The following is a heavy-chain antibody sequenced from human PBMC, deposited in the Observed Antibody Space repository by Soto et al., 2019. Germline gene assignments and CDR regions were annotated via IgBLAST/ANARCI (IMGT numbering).Heavy chain of an antibody. CDR1: GFTFSSYW. J-gene: IGHJ5*02. D-gene: IGHD6-13*01. CDR3: AREALARQLVPWFDP. V-gene: IGHV3-7*01. Sequence: VQLVESGGGLVQPGGSLRLSCAASGFTFSSYWMSWVRQAPGKGLEWVANIKQDGSEKYYVDSVKGRFTISRDNAKNSLYLQMNSLRAEDTAVYYCAREALARQLVPWFDPWGQGTLVTVSS. CDR2: IKQDGSEK.